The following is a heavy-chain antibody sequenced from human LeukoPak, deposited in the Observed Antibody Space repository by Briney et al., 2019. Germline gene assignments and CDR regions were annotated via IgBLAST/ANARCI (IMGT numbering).Heavy chain of an antibody. CDR2: IYYSGST. Sequence: PSETLSLTCTVSGGSISSSSYYWGWIRQPPGKGLEWIGSIYYSGSTYNPSLKSRVTISVDTSKKQFSLNLSSVTAADTAVYYCARVRCSGGSCRTGAFDYWGQGTLVTVSS. J-gene: IGHJ4*02. V-gene: IGHV4-39*01. D-gene: IGHD2-15*01. CDR1: GGSISSSSYY. CDR3: ARVRCSGGSCRTGAFDY.